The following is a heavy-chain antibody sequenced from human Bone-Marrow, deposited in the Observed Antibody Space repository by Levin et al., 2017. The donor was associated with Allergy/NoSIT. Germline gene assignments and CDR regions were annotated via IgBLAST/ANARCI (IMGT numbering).Heavy chain of an antibody. CDR1: GGSFSGHY. J-gene: IGHJ6*03. CDR3: ARVPVDYDVLTGSARHFYFFMDV. V-gene: IGHV4-34*01. Sequence: SSETLSLTCVVYGGSFSGHYWSWIRQPPEKGLEWVAEINHNGNANYNPSLKSRVSMSVDTSKNQFSLKLSSVTAADTAVYYCARVPVDYDVLTGSARHFYFFMDVWGKGTTVTVSS. D-gene: IGHD3-9*01. CDR2: INHNGNA.